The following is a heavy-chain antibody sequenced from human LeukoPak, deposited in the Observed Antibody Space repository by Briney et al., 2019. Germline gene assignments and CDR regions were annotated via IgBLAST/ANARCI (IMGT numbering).Heavy chain of an antibody. CDR3: ARVNSVVVVPAAIARHYYYYYMDV. V-gene: IGHV3-33*01. Sequence: GGSLRLSCAASGFTFSGYGMHWVRQAPGKGLEWVAVIWYDGSNKYYADSVKGRFTISRDNSKNTPYLQMNSLRAEDTAVYYCARVNSVVVVPAAIARHYYYYYMDVWGKGTTVTVSS. CDR1: GFTFSGYG. CDR2: IWYDGSNK. D-gene: IGHD2-2*01. J-gene: IGHJ6*03.